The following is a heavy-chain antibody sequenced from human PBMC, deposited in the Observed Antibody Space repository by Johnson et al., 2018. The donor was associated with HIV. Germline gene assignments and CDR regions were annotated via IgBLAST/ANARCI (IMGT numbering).Heavy chain of an antibody. CDR1: GFTFSNAW. Sequence: VQLVESGGGLVKPGGSLRLSCAASGFTFSNAWMSWVRQAPGKGLEWVGRIKSKTDGGTTDYAAPVKGRFTISRDDSNNTLYLQMNSLKTEDTAVYYFTTDSAPHYYDSSGYHDAFDIWGQGTMVTVSS. J-gene: IGHJ3*02. CDR3: TTDSAPHYYDSSGYHDAFDI. CDR2: IKSKTDGGTT. V-gene: IGHV3-15*01. D-gene: IGHD3-22*01.